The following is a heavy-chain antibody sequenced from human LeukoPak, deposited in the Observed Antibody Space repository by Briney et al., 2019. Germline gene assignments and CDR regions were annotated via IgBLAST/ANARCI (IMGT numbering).Heavy chain of an antibody. J-gene: IGHJ4*02. D-gene: IGHD6-13*01. CDR2: ISSSGSTI. V-gene: IGHV3-11*01. CDR3: AKEHSRPFDY. CDR1: GFTFSDYY. Sequence: GGSLRLSCAASGFTFSDYYMSWIRQAPGKGLEWVSYISSSGSTIYYADSVKGRFTISRDNSKNTLYLQMNSLRAEDTAVYYCAKEHSRPFDYWGQGTLVTVSS.